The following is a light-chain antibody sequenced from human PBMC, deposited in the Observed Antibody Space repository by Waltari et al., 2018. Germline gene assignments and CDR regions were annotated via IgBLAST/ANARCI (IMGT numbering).Light chain of an antibody. V-gene: IGKV3-11*01. Sequence: DTVLTQSPDTLSFSPGERTTLPCRASQRVSNYLAWYHQKPGQAPRLLIYGASNRATGIPARFSGSGSGTDFTLTISSLEPEDFAVYYCQQRSNLPLTFGGGTKVEIK. J-gene: IGKJ4*01. CDR2: GAS. CDR1: QRVSNY. CDR3: QQRSNLPLT.